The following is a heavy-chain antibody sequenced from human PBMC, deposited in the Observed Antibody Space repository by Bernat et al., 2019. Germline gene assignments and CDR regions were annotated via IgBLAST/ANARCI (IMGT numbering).Heavy chain of an antibody. J-gene: IGHJ1*01. Sequence: QVQLVQSGAEVKKPGASVKVSCKTSGYTFTSYAMHWVRQAPGQRPEWMGWINAGSGNTKYSQKFQGRVTITRGTSASTAYMELSSLRSEDTALYYCAREVAGTGGYFQHWGQGTLVTVSS. V-gene: IGHV1-3*01. CDR2: INAGSGNT. CDR3: AREVAGTGGYFQH. CDR1: GYTFTSYA. D-gene: IGHD6-19*01.